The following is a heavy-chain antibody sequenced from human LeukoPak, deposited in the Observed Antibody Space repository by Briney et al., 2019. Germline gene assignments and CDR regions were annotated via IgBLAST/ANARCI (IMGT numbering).Heavy chain of an antibody. CDR2: IIPIFGTA. D-gene: IGHD6-13*01. CDR1: GGTFSSYA. Sequence: GASVKVSCKASGGTFSSYAISWVRQAPGQGLEWMGGIIPIFGTANYAQKFQGRVTITADESTSTAYMELSSLRSEDTAVYYCARTYGSSGLGYFDLWGRGTLVTVSS. CDR3: ARTYGSSGLGYFDL. V-gene: IGHV1-69*13. J-gene: IGHJ2*01.